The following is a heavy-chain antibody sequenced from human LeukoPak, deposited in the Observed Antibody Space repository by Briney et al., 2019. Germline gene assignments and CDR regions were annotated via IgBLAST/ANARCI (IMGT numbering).Heavy chain of an antibody. Sequence: GGSLRLSCAASGFTVSSNYMSWVRQSPGKGLEWGSVIYRGGSTYYADSVKGRFTISRDNTKNTQYLQMNSLRAEDTAVYYCSRVVVVVDSTLDYLDYWGQGTLVTVSS. CDR2: IYRGGST. D-gene: IGHD2-15*01. CDR3: SRVVVVVDSTLDYLDY. J-gene: IGHJ4*02. CDR1: GFTVSSNY. V-gene: IGHV3-53*01.